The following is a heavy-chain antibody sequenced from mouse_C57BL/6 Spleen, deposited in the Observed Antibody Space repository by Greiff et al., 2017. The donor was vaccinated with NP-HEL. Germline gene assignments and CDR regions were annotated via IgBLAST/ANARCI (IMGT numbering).Heavy chain of an antibody. D-gene: IGHD2-3*01. CDR2: INPNNGGT. Sequence: SGPELVKPGASVKIPCKASGYTFTDYNMDWVKQSHGKSLEWIGDINPNNGGTIYNQKFKGKATLTVDKSSSTAYMELRSLTSEDTAVYYCAREDGPWFAYWGQGTLVTVSA. CDR1: GYTFTDYN. V-gene: IGHV1-18*01. J-gene: IGHJ3*01. CDR3: AREDGPWFAY.